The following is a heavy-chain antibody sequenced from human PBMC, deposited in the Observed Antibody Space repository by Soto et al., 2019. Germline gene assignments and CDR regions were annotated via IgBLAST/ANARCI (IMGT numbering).Heavy chain of an antibody. J-gene: IGHJ6*02. CDR2: IIPIFGTA. CDR1: GGTFSSYA. D-gene: IGHD6-13*01. Sequence: ASVKVSCKASGGTFSSYAISWVRQAPGQGLEWMGGIIPIFGTANYAQKFQGRVTITADESTSTAYMELSSLRSEDTAVYYCARDLNLIAAAVHYYGMDVWGQGTTVTVSS. V-gene: IGHV1-69*13. CDR3: ARDLNLIAAAVHYYGMDV.